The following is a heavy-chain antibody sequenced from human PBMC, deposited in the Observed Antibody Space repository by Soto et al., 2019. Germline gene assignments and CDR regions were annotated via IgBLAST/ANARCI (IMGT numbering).Heavy chain of an antibody. D-gene: IGHD6-6*01. CDR1: GESISSGGYY. V-gene: IGHV4-31*03. Sequence: QVQLQESGPGLVKASQTLSLICSVSGESISSGGYYWSWIRHHPVKGLEWIGYIYDSESAYYNPSFKSRVTISMDTSKNHFAMKLSSVTAADTAVYYCARASSSSSAADYWGQGTLITVSS. J-gene: IGHJ4*02. CDR3: ARASSSSSAADY. CDR2: IYDSESA.